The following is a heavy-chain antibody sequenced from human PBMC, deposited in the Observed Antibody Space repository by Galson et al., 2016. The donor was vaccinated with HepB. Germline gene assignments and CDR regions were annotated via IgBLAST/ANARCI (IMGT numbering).Heavy chain of an antibody. CDR1: GGTFSRYP. Sequence: SCKASGGTFSRYPISWVRQAPGQGLEWMGGIIPVFGTANYAQKFQGRVTITADESTSTAYMELSSLRSEDTAVYYCASGGRATTGPLFDFWGQGTLVTVSS. J-gene: IGHJ4*02. V-gene: IGHV1-69*01. D-gene: IGHD4-11*01. CDR3: ASGGRATTGPLFDF. CDR2: IIPVFGTA.